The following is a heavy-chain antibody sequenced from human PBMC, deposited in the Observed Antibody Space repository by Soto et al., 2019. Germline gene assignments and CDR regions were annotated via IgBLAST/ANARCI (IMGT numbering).Heavy chain of an antibody. CDR3: ARASYYYYGMVV. J-gene: IGHJ6*02. Sequence: PSETLSLTCAVSGGSISSGGYSWSWIRQPPGKGLEWIGYIYHSGSTYYNPSLKSRVTISVDRSKNQFSLKLSSVTAADTAVYYWARASYYYYGMVVWGQGTTGTVSS. CDR1: GGSISSGGYS. CDR2: IYHSGST. V-gene: IGHV4-30-2*01.